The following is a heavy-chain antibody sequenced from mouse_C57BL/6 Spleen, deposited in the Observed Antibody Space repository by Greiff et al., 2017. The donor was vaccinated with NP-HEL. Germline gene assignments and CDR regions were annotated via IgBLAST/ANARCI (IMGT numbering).Heavy chain of an antibody. Sequence: EVMLVESEGGLVQPGSSMKLSCTASGFTFSDYYMAWVRQVPEKGLEWVANINYDGSSTYYLDSLKSRFIISRDNAKNILYLQMSSLKSEDTATYYCARGYGSSPRYWYFDVWGTGTTVTVSS. J-gene: IGHJ1*03. CDR3: ARGYGSSPRYWYFDV. CDR1: GFTFSDYY. CDR2: INYDGSST. V-gene: IGHV5-16*01. D-gene: IGHD1-1*01.